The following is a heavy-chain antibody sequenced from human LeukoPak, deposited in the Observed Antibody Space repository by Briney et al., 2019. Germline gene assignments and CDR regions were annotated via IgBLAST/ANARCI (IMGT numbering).Heavy chain of an antibody. CDR3: ARSTVVRGAFDY. CDR2: IDHSGST. V-gene: IGHV4-34*01. Sequence: SETLSLTCAVYDESFSGYYCSWIRQPPRKGLEWIGEIDHSGSTNYNPPLKSRVTISVDTSKNQFSLKLSSVTAADTAVYYCARSTVVRGAFDYWGQGTLVTVSS. CDR1: DESFSGYY. D-gene: IGHD4-23*01. J-gene: IGHJ4*02.